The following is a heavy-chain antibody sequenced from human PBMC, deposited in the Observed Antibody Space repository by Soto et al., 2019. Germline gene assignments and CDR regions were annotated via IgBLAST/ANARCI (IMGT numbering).Heavy chain of an antibody. Sequence: GESLKISCKGSGYSFTIYWIGWVRQMPGKSLEWMGIIYPGDSDTRYSPSFQGQVTISADKSIRTAYLQWSSLKASDTAMYYCARLGIAAAGHFDYWGQGTLVTVSS. V-gene: IGHV5-51*01. CDR3: ARLGIAAAGHFDY. D-gene: IGHD6-13*01. J-gene: IGHJ4*02. CDR1: GYSFTIYW. CDR2: IYPGDSDT.